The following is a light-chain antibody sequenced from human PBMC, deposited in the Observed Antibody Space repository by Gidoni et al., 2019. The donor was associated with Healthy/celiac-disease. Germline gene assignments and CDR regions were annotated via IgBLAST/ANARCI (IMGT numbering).Light chain of an antibody. V-gene: IGKV4-1*01. Sequence: DIMMTQYSASLAVSLGERATINCRSSQSVLYSSNNTNYLAWYQQKPGQPPKLLIYCASTRQSGVPDRFSGSGSGTDFTLTISSLQAEDVAVYYCQQYYSTPHTFGGGTKVEIK. J-gene: IGKJ4*01. CDR1: QSVLYSSNNTNY. CDR2: CAS. CDR3: QQYYSTPHT.